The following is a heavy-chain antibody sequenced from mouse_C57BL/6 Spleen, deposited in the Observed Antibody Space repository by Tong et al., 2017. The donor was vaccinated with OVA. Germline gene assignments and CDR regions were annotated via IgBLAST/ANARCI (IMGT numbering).Heavy chain of an antibody. CDR3: ARGGYDGY. D-gene: IGHD2-2*01. CDR2: INPSTGGT. CDR1: GYSFTGYY. V-gene: IGHV1-42*01. Sequence: EVQLHASGPELVRPGASVKISCKASGYSFTGYYMNWVKQSPEKSLEWIGEINPSTGGTTYNQKFKAKATLTVDKSSSTAYMQLKSLTSEDSAVYYCARGGYDGYWGQGITLTVSS. J-gene: IGHJ2*01.